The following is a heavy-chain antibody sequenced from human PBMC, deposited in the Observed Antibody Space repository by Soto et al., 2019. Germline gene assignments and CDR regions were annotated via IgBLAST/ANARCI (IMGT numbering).Heavy chain of an antibody. Sequence: ASVKVSCKVSGYTLTELSMHWVRQAPGKGLEWMGGFDPEDGETIYAQKFQGRVTMTEDTSTDTAYMELSSLRSEDTAVYYCATVPRGDYGGHWFDPWGQGTLVTVSS. V-gene: IGHV1-24*01. CDR2: FDPEDGET. D-gene: IGHD4-17*01. CDR1: GYTLTELS. CDR3: ATVPRGDYGGHWFDP. J-gene: IGHJ5*02.